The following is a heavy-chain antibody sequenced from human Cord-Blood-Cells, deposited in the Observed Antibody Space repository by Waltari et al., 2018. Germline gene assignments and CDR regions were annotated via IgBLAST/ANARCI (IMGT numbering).Heavy chain of an antibody. V-gene: IGHV6-1*01. Sequence: QVQLQQSGPGLVKPSQTLSLTCAISGDSVSSNSAAWNWIRQSPSRGLEWLGRTYDSANWYNDYARSVNSLITLHPDTSKHQLPLHLNSAPSEYTAVYYGARDHDSGSYPRYFQHWGQGTLVTVSS. CDR3: ARDHDSGSYPRYFQH. J-gene: IGHJ1*01. CDR2: TYDSANWYN. CDR1: GDSVSSNSAA. D-gene: IGHD1-26*01.